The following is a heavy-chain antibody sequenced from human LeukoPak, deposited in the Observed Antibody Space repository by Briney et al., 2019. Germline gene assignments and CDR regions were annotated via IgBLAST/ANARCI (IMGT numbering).Heavy chain of an antibody. CDR3: ARKEVYVIRGAFDI. J-gene: IGHJ3*02. D-gene: IGHD2-8*01. CDR1: GGSISSSSYY. V-gene: IGHV4-39*07. Sequence: SETLSLTCTVSGGSISSSSYYWGWIRQPPGKGLEWIGSIYYSGSTYYNPSLKSRVTISVDTSKNQFSLKLSSVTAADTAVYYCARKEVYVIRGAFDIWGQGTMVTVSS. CDR2: IYYSGST.